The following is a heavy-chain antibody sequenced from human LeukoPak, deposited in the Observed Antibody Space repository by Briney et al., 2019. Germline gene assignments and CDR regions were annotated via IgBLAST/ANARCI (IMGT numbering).Heavy chain of an antibody. CDR1: GGSISSSSYY. CDR3: ARAGYGDYYYYYYMGV. D-gene: IGHD4-17*01. V-gene: IGHV4-39*07. J-gene: IGHJ6*03. CDR2: IYYSGST. Sequence: SETLSLTCTVSGGSISSSSYYWGWIRQPPGKGLEWIGSIYYSGSTYYNPSLKSRVTISVDTSKNQFSLKLSSVTAADTAVYYCARAGYGDYYYYYYMGVWGKGTTVTVSS.